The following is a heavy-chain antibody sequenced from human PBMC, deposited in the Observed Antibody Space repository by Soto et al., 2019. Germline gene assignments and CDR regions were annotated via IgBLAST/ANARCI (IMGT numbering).Heavy chain of an antibody. CDR1: GYTFTVYY. CDR3: ARGRGYYDSSGYQSYYFDY. CDR2: INPNSGGT. J-gene: IGHJ4*02. Sequence: ASVKVSCKASGYTFTVYYMHWVRQAPGQGLEWMGWINPNSGGTNYAQKFQGRVTMTRDTSISTAYMELSRLRSDDTAVYYCARGRGYYDSSGYQSYYFDYWGQGTLVT. D-gene: IGHD3-22*01. V-gene: IGHV1-2*02.